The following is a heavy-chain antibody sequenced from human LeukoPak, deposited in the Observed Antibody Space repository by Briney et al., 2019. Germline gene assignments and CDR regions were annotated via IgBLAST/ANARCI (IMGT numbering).Heavy chain of an antibody. CDR2: VFHSGTA. D-gene: IGHD5-24*01. Sequence: SETLSLTCNVSGDSLTSHFWSWIRQTPGKGLEWIGYVFHSGTANYSPSLKSRVTISLDTSKRQFYLRLASVTAADTAVYYCARRMATVTDAFDIWGRGTMVSVSS. V-gene: IGHV4-59*08. CDR1: GDSLTSHF. CDR3: ARRMATVTDAFDI. J-gene: IGHJ3*02.